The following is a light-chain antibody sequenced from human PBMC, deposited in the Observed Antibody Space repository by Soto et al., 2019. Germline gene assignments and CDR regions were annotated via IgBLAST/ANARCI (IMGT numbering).Light chain of an antibody. CDR1: SSDVGAYNL. V-gene: IGLV2-23*03. CDR2: EGS. Sequence: QSFLTQPASVSGSPGRSITISCTGTSSDVGAYNLVSWYQHHPGKAPKLLIFEGSKRPSGVSNRFSGSKSGNTASLTISGLQAEDEADYHCCSYGGFSTFVVFGGGTKVTVL. CDR3: CSYGGFSTFVV. J-gene: IGLJ2*01.